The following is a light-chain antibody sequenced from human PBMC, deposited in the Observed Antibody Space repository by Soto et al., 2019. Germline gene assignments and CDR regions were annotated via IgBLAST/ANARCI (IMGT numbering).Light chain of an antibody. CDR1: SSNIGAGYN. Sequence: QSVLTQPPPVSGAPGQRVTISCTGGSSNIGAGYNVHWYQQLPGTAPQLLIYGNNNRPSGVPDRFSVSKSGTSASLAITGLQTEDEADYYCQSFDSSLSGYVFGTGTKLTVL. CDR2: GNN. V-gene: IGLV1-40*01. J-gene: IGLJ1*01. CDR3: QSFDSSLSGYV.